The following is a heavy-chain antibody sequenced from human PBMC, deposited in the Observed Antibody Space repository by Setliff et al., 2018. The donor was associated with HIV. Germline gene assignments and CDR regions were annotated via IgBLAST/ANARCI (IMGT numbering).Heavy chain of an antibody. CDR1: GYSLIALS. D-gene: IGHD1-26*01. CDR2: FNREYGGT. J-gene: IGHJ4*02. CDR3: ARTRGSYQGRVFDY. V-gene: IGHV1-24*01. Sequence: ASVKVSCKVSGYSLIALSMHWVRQTPGKGLEWMGRFNREYGGTIYSPNFQDRVTMTEDASTDTAYMELSSLTSEDTAVYYCARTRGSYQGRVFDYWGQGTLVTVSS.